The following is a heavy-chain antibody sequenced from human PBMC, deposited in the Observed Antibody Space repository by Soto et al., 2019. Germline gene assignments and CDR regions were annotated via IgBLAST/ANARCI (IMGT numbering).Heavy chain of an antibody. D-gene: IGHD3-22*01. V-gene: IGHV1-46*03. Sequence: ASVKVSCKASGYTFTRYYTHWVRQAPGQGLEGMGIINPSGGSTSYAQKFQGRVTMTRDTSTSTVYMELSSLRSEDTAVYYCARDRSYYYDSSGYYLSAFDYWGQGTLVTVSS. CDR3: ARDRSYYYDSSGYYLSAFDY. J-gene: IGHJ4*02. CDR1: GYTFTRYY. CDR2: INPSGGST.